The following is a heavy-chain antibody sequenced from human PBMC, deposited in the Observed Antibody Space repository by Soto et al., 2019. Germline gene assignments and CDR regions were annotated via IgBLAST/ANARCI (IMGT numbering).Heavy chain of an antibody. CDR1: GFTFSSYW. CDR2: INSDGSST. CDR3: AREGIAAAGAYYGMDV. Sequence: LRLSCAASGFTFSSYWMHWVRQAPGKGLVWVSRINSDGSSTSYADSVKGRFTISKDNAKNTLYLQMNSLRAEDTAVYYCAREGIAAAGAYYGMDVWGQGTTVTVSS. V-gene: IGHV3-74*01. J-gene: IGHJ6*02. D-gene: IGHD6-13*01.